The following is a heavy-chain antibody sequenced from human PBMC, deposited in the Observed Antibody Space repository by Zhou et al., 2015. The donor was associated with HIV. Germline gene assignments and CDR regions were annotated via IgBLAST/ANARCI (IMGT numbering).Heavy chain of an antibody. Sequence: QVQLVQSGAEVRRPGASVKVSCRASGYSFTGYYMHWVRQAPGQGLEWVGGIIPVFGTTKNAQKFQGRVTITADRSTSTAYMDLRSLRFEDTAVYYCARERGGATRPGWRYFDLWGRGTLVSVSS. CDR2: IIPVFGTT. V-gene: IGHV1-69*06. CDR3: ARERGGATRPGWRYFDL. J-gene: IGHJ2*01. CDR1: GYSFTGYY. D-gene: IGHD6-6*01.